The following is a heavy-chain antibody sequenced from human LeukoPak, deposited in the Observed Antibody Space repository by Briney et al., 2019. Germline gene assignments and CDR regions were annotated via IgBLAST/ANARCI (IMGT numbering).Heavy chain of an antibody. CDR3: ARTEFWSGYYASDY. J-gene: IGHJ4*02. CDR2: INTDGSSS. D-gene: IGHD3-3*01. CDR1: GFTFSSYW. V-gene: IGHV3-74*01. Sequence: AGGSLRLSCAASGFTFSSYWMHWVRQAPGKGLVWVSRINTDGSSSSYADSVKGRFTISRDNAKNTLYLQMNSLRAEDTAVYYCARTEFWSGYYASDYWGQGTLVTVSS.